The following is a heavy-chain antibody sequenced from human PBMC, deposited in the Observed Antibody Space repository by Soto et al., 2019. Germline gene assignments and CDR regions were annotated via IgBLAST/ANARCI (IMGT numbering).Heavy chain of an antibody. J-gene: IGHJ3*02. Sequence: PGESLKISCKGSGNNFNSYWVAWVRQMPGKGLEWMGIIYPEDSDTRYSPSFQGQVTISADKSISTAYLQWSSLKASDSAMYYCASSTRGVNDIWGQGTKVTVSS. CDR1: GNNFNSYW. V-gene: IGHV5-51*01. CDR2: IYPEDSDT. CDR3: ASSTRGVNDI. D-gene: IGHD3-10*01.